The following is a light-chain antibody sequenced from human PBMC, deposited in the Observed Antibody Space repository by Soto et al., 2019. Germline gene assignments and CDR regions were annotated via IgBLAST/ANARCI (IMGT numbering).Light chain of an antibody. Sequence: AIRMTQSPSSFSASTGDRVTITCRASQGVSNYLAWYQQRPGKAPKLLIYAASTLQTGVPSTFSGSGSGTDFTLTISSLQSDDFATYYCLQYFTYPFTFGPGTKVYI. CDR1: QGVSNY. CDR3: LQYFTYPFT. J-gene: IGKJ3*01. V-gene: IGKV1-8*01. CDR2: AAS.